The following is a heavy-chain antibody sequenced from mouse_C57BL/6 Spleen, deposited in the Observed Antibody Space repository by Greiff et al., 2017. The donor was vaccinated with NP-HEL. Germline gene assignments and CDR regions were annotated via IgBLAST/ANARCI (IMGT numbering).Heavy chain of an antibody. Sequence: DVMLVESGGGLVKPGGSLKLSCAASGFTFSDYGMHWVRQAPEKGLEWVAYISSGSSTIYYADTVKGRFTISRDNAKNTLFLQMTSLRSEDTAMYYCAREGTLYYFDDWGQGTTLTVSS. D-gene: IGHD3-3*01. CDR1: GFTFSDYG. CDR2: ISSGSSTI. CDR3: AREGTLYYFDD. V-gene: IGHV5-17*01. J-gene: IGHJ2*01.